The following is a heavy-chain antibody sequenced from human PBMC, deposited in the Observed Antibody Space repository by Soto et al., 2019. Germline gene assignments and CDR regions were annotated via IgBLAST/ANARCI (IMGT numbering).Heavy chain of an antibody. Sequence: ASVKVSCKASGYTFTGYYMHWVRQAPGQGLEWMGWINPNSGGTNYAQKFQGRVTMTRDMSISTAYMELSSLRSEDTAVYYCAADLNADGLADYWGQGTLVTVSS. CDR1: GYTFTGYY. D-gene: IGHD2-8*01. CDR3: AADLNADGLADY. V-gene: IGHV1-2*02. CDR2: INPNSGGT. J-gene: IGHJ4*02.